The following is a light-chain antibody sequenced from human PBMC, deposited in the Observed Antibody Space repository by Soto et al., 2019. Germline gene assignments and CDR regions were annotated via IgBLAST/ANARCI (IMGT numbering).Light chain of an antibody. Sequence: DIQMTQSPSTLSASVGDRVTITCRAIQSISSWLAWYQQNPGKAPKLLLYDAFSLESGVPSRFSGSGSGTEFTLTISSLQHDDFAPYHCTQYNRYWTFDQGHKVEIK. CDR3: TQYNRYWT. V-gene: IGKV1-5*01. CDR1: QSISSW. J-gene: IGKJ1*01. CDR2: DAF.